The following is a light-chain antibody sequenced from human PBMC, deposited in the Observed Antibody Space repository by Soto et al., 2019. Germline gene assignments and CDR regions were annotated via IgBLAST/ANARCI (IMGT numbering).Light chain of an antibody. CDR2: DAS. CDR3: QQYHNWLT. CDR1: QSVNSN. V-gene: IGKV3-15*01. Sequence: EIVMSQSPATLSVSPGERATLSCRASQSVNSNLAWYQQKPGQAPWLLIHDASTRATGVPARFSGSGSGTEFTLTISSPQSEDFAVYYCQQYHNWLTFGGGTKVEI. J-gene: IGKJ4*01.